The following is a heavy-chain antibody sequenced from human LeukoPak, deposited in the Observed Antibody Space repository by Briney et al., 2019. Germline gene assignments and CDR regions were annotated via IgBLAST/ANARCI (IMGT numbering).Heavy chain of an antibody. CDR1: GGSISRSSYY. CDR3: AREDIAARPFDY. D-gene: IGHD6-6*01. Sequence: SETLSLICTVSGGSISRSSYYWGWIRQPPGKGLVWIGSIYYSGSTYYNPSLKSRVTISVDTSKNQFSLKLSSVTAADTAVYYCAREDIAARPFDYWGQGTLVTVSS. J-gene: IGHJ4*02. V-gene: IGHV4-39*07. CDR2: IYYSGST.